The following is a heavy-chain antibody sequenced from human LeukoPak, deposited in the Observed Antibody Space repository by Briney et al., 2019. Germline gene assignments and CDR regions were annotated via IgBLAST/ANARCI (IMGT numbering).Heavy chain of an antibody. CDR3: ARDQEAFDY. J-gene: IGHJ4*02. Sequence: GASVKVSCKASGYPFTNYGTSWVRQAPGQGLEWMGWISGYNGNTNSAQKVQGRVTMTTDTSTSTAYMELRSLRSEDTAVYYCARDQEAFDYWGQGTLVTVSS. CDR2: ISGYNGNT. V-gene: IGHV1-18*01. CDR1: GYPFTNYG.